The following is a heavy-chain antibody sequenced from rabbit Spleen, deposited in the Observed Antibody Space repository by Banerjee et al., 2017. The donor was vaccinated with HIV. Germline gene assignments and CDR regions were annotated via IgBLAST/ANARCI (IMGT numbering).Heavy chain of an antibody. D-gene: IGHD1-1*01. J-gene: IGHJ4*01. Sequence: QEHLEESGGGLVKPATSLTLTCKASGFSFSDRDVMCWVRQAPGKGLEWIACINTATGKAVYASWAKGRFTISKTSSTTVTLQMTSLTAADTATYFCARDLAAVIGWNFNLWGQGTLVTVS. CDR1: GFSFSDRDV. V-gene: IGHV1S45*01. CDR3: ARDLAAVIGWNFNL. CDR2: INTATGKA.